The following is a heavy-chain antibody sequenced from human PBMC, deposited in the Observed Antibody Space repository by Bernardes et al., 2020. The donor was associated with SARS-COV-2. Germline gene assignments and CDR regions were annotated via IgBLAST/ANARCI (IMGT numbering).Heavy chain of an antibody. V-gene: IGHV3-23*01. CDR3: AKDLDGRLFS. CDR2: ISGSGGST. Sequence: SLRLSCAASGFTFSSFAMSWVRQIPGQGLEWVSTISGSGGSTYYADSVKGRFTISRDNSNNTLYLQMSSLRAEDTALYYCAKDLDGRLFSWGQGTLVTVSS. CDR1: GFTFSSFA. J-gene: IGHJ5*02. D-gene: IGHD2-21*01.